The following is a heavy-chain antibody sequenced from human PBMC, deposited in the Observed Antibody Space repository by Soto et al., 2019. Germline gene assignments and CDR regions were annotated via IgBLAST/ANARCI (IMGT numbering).Heavy chain of an antibody. J-gene: IGHJ4*02. CDR3: ARRGPGTYFDY. V-gene: IGHV3-23*01. CDR1: GFTFSSYA. CDR2: ISGSGGST. Sequence: EVQLLASGGGLVQPGGSLRLSCAASGFTFSSYAMNWVRQAPGKGLEWVSVISGSGGSTYYADSVKGRFSISRDNSKNTLYLQMNSLRAVDTAVYYCARRGPGTYFDYWGQGTLVTVSS. D-gene: IGHD6-13*01.